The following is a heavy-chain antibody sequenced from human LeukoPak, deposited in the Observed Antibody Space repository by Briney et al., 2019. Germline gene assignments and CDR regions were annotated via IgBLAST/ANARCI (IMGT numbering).Heavy chain of an antibody. D-gene: IGHD4-17*01. J-gene: IGHJ4*02. V-gene: IGHV3-23*01. CDR1: GFTFSSYA. CDR2: ISGSGGST. CDR3: AKEKNQRNDYGDYVY. Sequence: GGSLRLSCAASGFTFSSYAMSWVRQAPGKGLEWVSAISGSGGSTYYADSVKGRFTISRDNSKNTQYLQMNSLRAEDTAVYYCAKEKNQRNDYGDYVYWGQGTLVTVSS.